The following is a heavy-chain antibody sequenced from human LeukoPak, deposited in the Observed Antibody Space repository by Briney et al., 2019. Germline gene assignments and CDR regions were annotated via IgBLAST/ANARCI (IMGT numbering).Heavy chain of an antibody. CDR3: TTEVAGPYYFDS. CDR1: GFTFTHTW. Sequence: GGSLRLSCAVPGFTFTHTWMSWVRQAPEKGLEWIGRIKSKTDGGTTDYAAPVKGRLTISTDDSENILYLQMSSLKTEDTAVYYCTTEVAGPYYFDSWGQGTLVTVSS. V-gene: IGHV3-15*01. D-gene: IGHD6-19*01. CDR2: IKSKTDGGTT. J-gene: IGHJ4*02.